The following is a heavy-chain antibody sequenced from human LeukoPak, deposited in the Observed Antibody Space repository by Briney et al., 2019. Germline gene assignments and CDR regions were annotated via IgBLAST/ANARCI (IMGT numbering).Heavy chain of an antibody. Sequence: PLASVKVSCKASGYTFTSYDINWVRQATGQGLEWMGWMNPNSGNTGYAQKFQGRVTMTRNTSISTAYMELSSLRSEDTAVYYCARVSQQQPSEYNWFDPWGQGTLVTVSS. CDR3: ARVSQQQPSEYNWFDP. CDR2: MNPNSGNT. J-gene: IGHJ5*02. V-gene: IGHV1-8*01. D-gene: IGHD6-13*01. CDR1: GYTFTSYD.